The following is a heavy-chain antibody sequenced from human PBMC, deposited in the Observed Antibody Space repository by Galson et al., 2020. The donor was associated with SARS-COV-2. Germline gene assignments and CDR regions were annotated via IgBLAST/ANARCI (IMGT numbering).Heavy chain of an antibody. CDR3: AGSFGELSFDY. CDR1: GYTLKAYA. D-gene: IGHD3-10*01. CDR2: INVGNGNA. V-gene: IGHV1-3*01. Sequence: ASVKVSCKTSGYTLKAYAVHWVRQVPGQRPEWMAWINVGNGNAKYSQKFQGRVTITMDTAASTGYMELSRLTIQDTAVYYCAGSFGELSFDYWGQGSLVTVSS. J-gene: IGHJ4*02.